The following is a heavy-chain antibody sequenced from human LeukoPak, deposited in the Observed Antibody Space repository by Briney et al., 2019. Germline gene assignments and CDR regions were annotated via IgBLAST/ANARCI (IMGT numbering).Heavy chain of an antibody. J-gene: IGHJ4*02. Sequence: HPSETLSLTCAVYGGSFSCYYWSWIRQPPGKGLEWIGEINHSGSTNYNPSLKSRVTISVDTSKNQFSLKLSSVTAADTAVYYCARGRMTYYDILTGYTFDYWGQGTLVTVSS. V-gene: IGHV4-34*01. D-gene: IGHD3-9*01. CDR1: GGSFSCYY. CDR2: INHSGST. CDR3: ARGRMTYYDILTGYTFDY.